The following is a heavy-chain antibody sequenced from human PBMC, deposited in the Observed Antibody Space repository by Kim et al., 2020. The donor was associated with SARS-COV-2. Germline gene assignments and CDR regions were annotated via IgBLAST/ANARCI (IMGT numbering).Heavy chain of an antibody. D-gene: IGHD1-26*01. Sequence: SETLSLTCAVSGGSISSSNWWSWVRQPPGKGLEWIGVIYHSGSTNYNQSLKSRVTISGDKSKNQFSLKLSSVTAADTAVYYCARRGGTSGSPAGFDPWGQGTLVTVSS. V-gene: IGHV4-4*02. J-gene: IGHJ5*02. CDR2: IYHSGST. CDR3: ARRGGTSGSPAGFDP. CDR1: GGSISSSNW.